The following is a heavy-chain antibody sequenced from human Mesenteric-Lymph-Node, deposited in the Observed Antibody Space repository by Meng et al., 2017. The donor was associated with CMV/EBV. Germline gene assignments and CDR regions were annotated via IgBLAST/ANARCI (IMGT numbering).Heavy chain of an antibody. CDR1: GFTFSSYG. CDR2: IYSGESTT. D-gene: IGHD3-10*01. J-gene: IGHJ4*02. V-gene: IGHV3-23*03. CDR3: AKTPPFIYGFGAYFDY. Sequence: GGSLRLSCAASGFTFSSYGMTWVRQAPGKGLEWVSLIYSGESTTYYADSVKGRFAISRDNSKNTVYLQMNSLRVEDTAVYYCAKTPPFIYGFGAYFDYWAQGTLVTVSS.